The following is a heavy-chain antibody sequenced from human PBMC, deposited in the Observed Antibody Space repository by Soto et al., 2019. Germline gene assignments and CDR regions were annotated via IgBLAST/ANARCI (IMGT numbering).Heavy chain of an antibody. CDR2: IYSGGST. Sequence: VSLRLSFTSSGFTVSNNYMSWFRQAPGKGLALVSVIYSGGSTYYADSVKGRFTISRHNSKNTLYLQINSLRAEDTAVYYCARGVTYYDILTGFDYWGQGT. V-gene: IGHV3-53*04. D-gene: IGHD3-9*01. J-gene: IGHJ4*02. CDR3: ARGVTYYDILTGFDY. CDR1: GFTVSNNY.